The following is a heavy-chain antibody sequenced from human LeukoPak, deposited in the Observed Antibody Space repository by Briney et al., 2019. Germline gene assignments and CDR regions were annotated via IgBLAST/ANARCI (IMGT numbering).Heavy chain of an antibody. J-gene: IGHJ4*02. V-gene: IGHV3-30*04. CDR3: ARDQRRILWFGELSAFDY. Sequence: PGGSLRLSCAASGFTFSSYAMHWVRQAPGKGLEWVAVMSYDGSNKYYADSVKGRFTISRDNSKNTPYLQMNSLRAEDTAVYYCARDQRRILWFGELSAFDYWGQGTLVTVSS. CDR2: MSYDGSNK. CDR1: GFTFSSYA. D-gene: IGHD3-10*01.